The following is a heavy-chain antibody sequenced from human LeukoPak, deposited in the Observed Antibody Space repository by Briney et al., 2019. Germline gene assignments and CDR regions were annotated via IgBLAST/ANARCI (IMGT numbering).Heavy chain of an antibody. CDR2: ISSSSYT. Sequence: GGSLRLSCAASGFTFSDYYMSWIRQAPGKGLEWVSYISSSSYTNYADSVKGRFTISRDNAKNSLYLQMNSLRAEDTAVYYCARLIPITMIVVVPPPDYWGQGTLVTVSS. V-gene: IGHV3-11*03. D-gene: IGHD3-22*01. J-gene: IGHJ4*02. CDR1: GFTFSDYY. CDR3: ARLIPITMIVVVPPPDY.